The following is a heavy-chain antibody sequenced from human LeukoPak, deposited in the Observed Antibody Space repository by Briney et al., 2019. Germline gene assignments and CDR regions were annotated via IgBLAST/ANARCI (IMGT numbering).Heavy chain of an antibody. CDR3: ARDPLPLYGDHWYFDL. D-gene: IGHD4-17*01. CDR1: GGSISSHY. Sequence: SETLSLTCTVSGGSISSHYWSWLRQPPGKGLEWIGYIYYSGSTNYNPSLKSRVTISVDTSKNQFSLKLSSVTAADTAVYYCARDPLPLYGDHWYFDLWGRGTLVTVSS. J-gene: IGHJ2*01. CDR2: IYYSGST. V-gene: IGHV4-59*11.